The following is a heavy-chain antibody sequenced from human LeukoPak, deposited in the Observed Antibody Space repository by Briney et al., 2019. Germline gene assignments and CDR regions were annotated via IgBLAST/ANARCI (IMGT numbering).Heavy chain of an antibody. CDR1: GDSVSSNSAA. D-gene: IGHD5-12*01. Sequence: SQTLSLTCAISGDSVSSNSAAWNWIRQSPSRGLEWLGRTYYRSKWYNDYAVSVKSRITISPDTSKNQFSLQLNSVTPEDTAVYYCAREYSGYDEGEDHYYYYGMDVWGQGTTVTVSS. CDR3: AREYSGYDEGEDHYYYYGMDV. CDR2: TYYRSKWYN. V-gene: IGHV6-1*01. J-gene: IGHJ6*02.